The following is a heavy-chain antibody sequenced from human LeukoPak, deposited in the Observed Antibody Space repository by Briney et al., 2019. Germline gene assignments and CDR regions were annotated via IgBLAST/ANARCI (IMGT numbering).Heavy chain of an antibody. CDR2: IYSSGST. CDR1: GGSISSYY. CDR3: ARGQYHLLYWYFDL. J-gene: IGHJ2*01. V-gene: IGHV4-4*07. Sequence: SETLSLTCTVSGGSISSYYWSWIRQPAGKGLEWIGRIYSSGSTNYNPSLKSRVTMSVDTSKSQFSLKLSSVTAADTAVYYCARGQYHLLYWYFDLWGRGTLVTASS. D-gene: IGHD2-2*01.